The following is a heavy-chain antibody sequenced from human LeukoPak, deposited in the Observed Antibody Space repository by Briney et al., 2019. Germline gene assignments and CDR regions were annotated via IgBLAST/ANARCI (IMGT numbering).Heavy chain of an antibody. D-gene: IGHD4-11*01. CDR3: AKKLLTVTTWGFDY. CDR2: ISGSGGST. CDR1: GFPFSSFA. V-gene: IGHV3-23*01. J-gene: IGHJ4*02. Sequence: GGSLRLSCAASGFPFSSFAMSWGRQVPGKGLEWVSAISGSGGSTYYADSVKGRFTISRDNSKNTLYLQMNSLRAEDTADYYCAKKLLTVTTWGFDYWGQGTLVTVSS.